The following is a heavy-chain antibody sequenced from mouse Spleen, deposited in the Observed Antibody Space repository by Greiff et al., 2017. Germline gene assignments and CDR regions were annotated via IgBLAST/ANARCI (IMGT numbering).Heavy chain of an antibody. V-gene: IGHV1-59*01. Sequence: QVQLQQPGAELVRPGTSVKLSCKASGYTFTSYWMHWVKQRPGQGLEWIGVIDPSDSYTNYNQKFKGKATLTVDTSSSTAYMQLSSLTSEDSAVYYCARFGYYDGSPYYYAMDYWGQGTSVTVSS. CDR3: ARFGYYDGSPYYYAMDY. D-gene: IGHD1-1*01. CDR2: IDPSDSYT. J-gene: IGHJ4*01. CDR1: GYTFTSYW.